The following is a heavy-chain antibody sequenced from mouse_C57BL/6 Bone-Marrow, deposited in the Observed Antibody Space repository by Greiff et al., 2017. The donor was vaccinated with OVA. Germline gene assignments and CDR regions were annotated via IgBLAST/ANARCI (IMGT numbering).Heavy chain of an antibody. Sequence: EVQLQQSVAELVRPGASVKLSCTASGFNIKNTYMHWVKQRPEQGLEWIGRIDPANGNTNYAPKFQGKATITADTSSNTAYLQLSSLTSEDTAIYYCARSDYYGSSYDWYFDVWGTGTTVTVSS. CDR1: GFNIKNTY. CDR3: ARSDYYGSSYDWYFDV. J-gene: IGHJ1*03. CDR2: IDPANGNT. V-gene: IGHV14-3*01. D-gene: IGHD1-1*01.